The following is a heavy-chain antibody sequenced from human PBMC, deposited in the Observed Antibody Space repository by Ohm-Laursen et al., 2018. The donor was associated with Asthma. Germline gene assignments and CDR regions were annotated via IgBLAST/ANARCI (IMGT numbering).Heavy chain of an antibody. CDR2: ISSSGFTI. Sequence: SLRLSCAASGFTFSDYYMSWIRQAPGKGLEWVSFISSSGFTIYYADSVKGRFTISRDNAKNSLYLQMNSLRPEDTAVYYCARDFYTSSPHPKSFGLWGQGTLVSVSS. D-gene: IGHD6-6*01. V-gene: IGHV3-11*04. CDR1: GFTFSDYY. J-gene: IGHJ4*02. CDR3: ARDFYTSSPHPKSFGL.